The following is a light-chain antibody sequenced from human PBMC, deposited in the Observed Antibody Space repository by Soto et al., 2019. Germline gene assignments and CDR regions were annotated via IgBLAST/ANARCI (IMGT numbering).Light chain of an antibody. CDR2: DVS. J-gene: IGKJ1*01. Sequence: EVVLTQSPATLSLSPGERATVSCRASQSVSTYLAWYQQKPGQAPRRLIYDVSNRATGIPARFSGSGSGTDFSLTISSLEPEDFAVYYCQQRSHWPRTFGQGTKVDIK. CDR3: QQRSHWPRT. V-gene: IGKV3-11*01. CDR1: QSVSTY.